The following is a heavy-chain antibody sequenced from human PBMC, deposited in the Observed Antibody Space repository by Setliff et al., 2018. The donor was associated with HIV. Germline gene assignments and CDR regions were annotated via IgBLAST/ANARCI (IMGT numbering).Heavy chain of an antibody. CDR3: AKLLPAADMAREIDS. CDR1: GGSISSSSYY. Sequence: PSETLSLTCTVSGGSISSSSYYWGWIRQPPGKGREWIGSIFYSGSANYNPSLRSPVAISVDTSKNQFSLKLTSVTAADTAVYYCAKLLPAADMAREIDSWGQGTLVTVSS. CDR2: IFYSGSA. J-gene: IGHJ5*01. V-gene: IGHV4-39*01. D-gene: IGHD2-2*01.